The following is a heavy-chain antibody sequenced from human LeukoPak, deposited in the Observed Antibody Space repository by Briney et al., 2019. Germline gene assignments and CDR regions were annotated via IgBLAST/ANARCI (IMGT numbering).Heavy chain of an antibody. CDR3: AKAPFYSSGWYIDY. V-gene: IGHV3-23*01. CDR1: GFTFSSYA. CDR2: ISGSGGST. Sequence: GGSLRLSCAASGFTFSSYAMSWVRQAPGKGLEWVSAISGSGGSTYYADSVKGRFTISRDNSKNTLYLQTNSLRAEDTAVYYCAKAPFYSSGWYIDYWGQGTLVTVSS. D-gene: IGHD6-19*01. J-gene: IGHJ4*02.